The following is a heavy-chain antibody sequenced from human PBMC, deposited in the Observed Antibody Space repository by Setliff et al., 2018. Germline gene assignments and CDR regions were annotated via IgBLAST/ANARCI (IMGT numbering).Heavy chain of an antibody. V-gene: IGHV4-39*07. CDR3: ARGVTGYNFWSGDRYYMDV. CDR1: GGSISNSDYY. CDR2: VYYSGDT. Sequence: SETLSLTCSVSGGSISNSDYYWDWIRQPPGKGLEWIGRVYYSGDTYYIPSLLSRVTISVDTSKNQFSLKLSSVTAADTAVYYCARGVTGYNFWSGDRYYMDVWGKGTTVTVSS. D-gene: IGHD3-3*01. J-gene: IGHJ6*03.